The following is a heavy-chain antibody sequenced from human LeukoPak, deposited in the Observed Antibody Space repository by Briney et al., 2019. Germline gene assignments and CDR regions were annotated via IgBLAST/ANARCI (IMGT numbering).Heavy chain of an antibody. J-gene: IGHJ4*02. V-gene: IGHV4-4*02. CDR2: VHLNGAT. CDR1: GGSIITTNW. CDR3: TRESGAFSPFGF. Sequence: SGTLSLTCGVSGGSIITTNWWSWVRQPPGKGLGWIGEVHLNGATNYNPSLESRVSMSIDKSKNQLSLKLSSVTAADTATYYCTRESGAFSPFGFWGQGTLVTVSS. D-gene: IGHD1-26*01.